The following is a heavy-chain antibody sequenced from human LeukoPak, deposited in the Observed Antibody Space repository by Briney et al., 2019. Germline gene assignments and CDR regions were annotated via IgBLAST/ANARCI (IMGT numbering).Heavy chain of an antibody. J-gene: IGHJ4*02. CDR2: IYTSGST. D-gene: IGHD3-16*02. CDR1: GGSISSYY. Sequence: SETLSLTCTVSGGSISSYYWSWIRQPAGKGLEWIGRIYTSGSTNYNPSLKSRVTMSVDTSKNQFSLKLSSVTAADTAVYYCARGSLDYGFGGVIVNVYYFDYWGQGTLVTVSS. V-gene: IGHV4-4*07. CDR3: ARGSLDYGFGGVIVNVYYFDY.